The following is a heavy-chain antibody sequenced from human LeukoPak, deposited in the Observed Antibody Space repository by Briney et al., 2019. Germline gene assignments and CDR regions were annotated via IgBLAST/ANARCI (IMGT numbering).Heavy chain of an antibody. Sequence: GRSLRLSCAASGFTFSSYGMHWVRQAPGKGLEWVAFIRYDGSNKYYADSVKGRFTISRDNSKNTLYLQMNSLRAEDTAVYYCAKVLRGYNWKDFDYWGQGTLVTVSS. CDR3: AKVLRGYNWKDFDY. V-gene: IGHV3-30*02. CDR1: GFTFSSYG. J-gene: IGHJ4*02. D-gene: IGHD1-20*01. CDR2: IRYDGSNK.